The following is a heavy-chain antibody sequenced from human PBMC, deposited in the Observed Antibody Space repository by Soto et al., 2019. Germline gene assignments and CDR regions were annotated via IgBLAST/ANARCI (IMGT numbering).Heavy chain of an antibody. CDR3: ARVPRYSSDTVEVPAVMFEDCVHP. V-gene: IGHV1-3*01. CDR2: INAANGNT. Sequence: QFQLVQSGAAVKKPGASVKVSCKASGYIFLNYAIHWVRPAPGQRPEWVGLINAANGNTKYSQKLRGRVTITGETAPSKASMQLRSLRSEDTAQYYFARVPRYSSDTVEVPAVMFEDCVHPWGQGTMVTVSS. D-gene: IGHD3-16*01. J-gene: IGHJ5*02. CDR1: GYIFLNYA.